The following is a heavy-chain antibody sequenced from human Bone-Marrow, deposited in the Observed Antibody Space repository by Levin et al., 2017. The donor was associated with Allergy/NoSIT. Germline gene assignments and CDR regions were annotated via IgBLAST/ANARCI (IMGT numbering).Heavy chain of an antibody. J-gene: IGHJ5*02. CDR1: GDSVSSNSAA. Sequence: KTSETLSLTCAISGDSVSSNSAAWNWIRQSPSRGLEWLGRTYYRSKWYNDYAVSVKSRITINPDTSKNQFSLQLNSVTPEDTAVYYCARVDDCSGGSGGRCYPNWLDPWGQGTLVTVSS. D-gene: IGHD2-15*01. V-gene: IGHV6-1*01. CDR3: ARVDDCSGGSGGRCYPNWLDP. CDR2: TYYRSKWYN.